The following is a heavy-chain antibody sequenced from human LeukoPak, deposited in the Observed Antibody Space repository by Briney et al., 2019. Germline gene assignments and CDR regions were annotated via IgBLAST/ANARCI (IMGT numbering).Heavy chain of an antibody. V-gene: IGHV3-53*01. D-gene: IGHD1-20*01. CDR3: ARAGYNWKNYYYYGMDV. Sequence: PGGSLRLSCAASGFTVSSNYMSWVRQAPGKGLEWVSVIYSGGSTYYADSVKGRFTISRDNSKNTPYLQMNSLRAEDTAVYYCARAGYNWKNYYYYGMDVWGQGTTVTVSS. CDR2: IYSGGST. J-gene: IGHJ6*02. CDR1: GFTVSSNY.